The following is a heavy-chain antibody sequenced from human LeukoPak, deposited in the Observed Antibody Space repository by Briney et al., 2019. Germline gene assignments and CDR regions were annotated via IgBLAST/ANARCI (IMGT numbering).Heavy chain of an antibody. Sequence: GGSPRLSCAASGFTFNTYAISWVRQAPGKGLEWVSSISENGESTYYADSVKGRFTISRDNSRNTLYLQMNSLRAEDTAVYYCASYFHYGDYASLWYWGQGTLVTVSS. CDR2: ISENGEST. CDR3: ASYFHYGDYASLWY. V-gene: IGHV3-23*01. J-gene: IGHJ4*02. D-gene: IGHD4-17*01. CDR1: GFTFNTYA.